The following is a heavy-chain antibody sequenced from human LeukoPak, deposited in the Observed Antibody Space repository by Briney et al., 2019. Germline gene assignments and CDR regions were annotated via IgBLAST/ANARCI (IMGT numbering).Heavy chain of an antibody. CDR1: GFTFSSCG. D-gene: IGHD6-6*01. Sequence: PGRSLRLSCAASGFTFSSCGMHWVRQAPGKGLEWVAVIWYDGSNKYYADSVKGRFTISRDNSKNTLYLQMNSLRAEDTAVYYCARDPSSIAARPGWFDPWGQGTLVTVSS. V-gene: IGHV3-33*01. CDR3: ARDPSSIAARPGWFDP. CDR2: IWYDGSNK. J-gene: IGHJ5*02.